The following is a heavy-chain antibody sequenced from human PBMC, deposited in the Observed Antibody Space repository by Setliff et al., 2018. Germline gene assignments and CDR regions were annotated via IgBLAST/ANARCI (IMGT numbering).Heavy chain of an antibody. D-gene: IGHD3-10*01. CDR3: ARDRNYYGSGSYYNADAFDI. J-gene: IGHJ3*02. CDR1: GGAFSSYA. Sequence: ASVKVSCKASGGAFSSYATSWVRQAPGQGLEWMGGIIPILGIANYAQKFQGRVTITADESTSTAYMELSSLRSEDTAVYYCARDRNYYGSGSYYNADAFDIWGQGTMVTVSS. CDR2: IIPILGIA. V-gene: IGHV1-69*10.